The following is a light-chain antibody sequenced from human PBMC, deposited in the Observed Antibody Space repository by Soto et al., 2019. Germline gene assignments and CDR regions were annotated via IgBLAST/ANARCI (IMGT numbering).Light chain of an antibody. V-gene: IGKV1-39*01. CDR3: QQSYSTPST. Sequence: DTQITQSPPSLSASVVYRGTITCRASQSISSYLNWYQQKPGKAPKLLIYAASSLQSGVPSRFSGSGSGTDFTLTISSLQPEDFATYYCQQSYSTPSTFGQGTRLEIK. CDR1: QSISSY. CDR2: AAS. J-gene: IGKJ5*01.